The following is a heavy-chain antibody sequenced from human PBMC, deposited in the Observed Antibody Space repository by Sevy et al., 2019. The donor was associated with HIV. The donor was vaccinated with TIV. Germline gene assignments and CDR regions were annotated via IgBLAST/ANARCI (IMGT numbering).Heavy chain of an antibody. CDR3: TRVEGAADWGMDV. Sequence: CLRLSCTPSGFTFGDYTMTWVRQAPGKGLEWVAFIRGKPYGGTTEYAASVKGRFSITRDDSKSIAYLQMNSLKIQDTGVYYCTRVEGAADWGMDVWGQGTVVGVSS. J-gene: IGHJ6*02. CDR2: IRGKPYGGTT. V-gene: IGHV3-49*04. D-gene: IGHD1-26*01. CDR1: GFTFGDYT.